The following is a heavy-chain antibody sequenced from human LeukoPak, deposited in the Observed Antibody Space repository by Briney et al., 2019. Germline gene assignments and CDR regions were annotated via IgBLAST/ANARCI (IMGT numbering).Heavy chain of an antibody. CDR3: ARADQVAVADTYSSDYYYYMDV. CDR1: GGSFSGYY. V-gene: IGHV4-59*01. CDR2: IYYSGST. D-gene: IGHD6-19*01. Sequence: PSETLSLTCAVYGGSFSGYYWSWIRQPPGKGLEWIGYIYYSGSTNYNPSLKSRVTISVDTSKNQFSLKLSSVTAADTAVYYCARADQVAVADTYSSDYYYYMDVWGKGTTVTISS. J-gene: IGHJ6*03.